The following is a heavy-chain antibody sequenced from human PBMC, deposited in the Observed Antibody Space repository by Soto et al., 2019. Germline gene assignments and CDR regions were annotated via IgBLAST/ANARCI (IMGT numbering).Heavy chain of an antibody. D-gene: IGHD2-21*01. CDR1: GVTFSIYW. V-gene: IGHV3-74*01. CDR2: MNMDGSRT. Sequence: EVQLVESGGGLVQPGGSLRLSCAASGVTFSIYWMHWVSQAPGKGLVWVSRMNMDGSRTSYADFAKGRFTISRDDAKSTVYLQMSNLRAEDTAVYYCVRGDGDRYVGHGYLGRHWGQGSLVTVSS. J-gene: IGHJ4*02. CDR3: VRGDGDRYVGHGYLGRH.